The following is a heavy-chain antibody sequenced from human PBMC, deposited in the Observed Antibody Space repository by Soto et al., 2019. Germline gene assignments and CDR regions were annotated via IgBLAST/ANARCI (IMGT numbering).Heavy chain of an antibody. CDR3: ARERTGTTSMDF. CDR2: MNPNSGNT. V-gene: IGHV1-8*01. J-gene: IGHJ6*02. Sequence: ASVKVSCKASGYTFTSYDINWVRQATGQGLEWMGWMNPNSGNTGYAQKFRGRVTMTRNTSISTAYMELSSLRSEDTAVYYCARERTGTTSMDFWGQGTTVTVSS. CDR1: GYTFTSYD. D-gene: IGHD1-1*01.